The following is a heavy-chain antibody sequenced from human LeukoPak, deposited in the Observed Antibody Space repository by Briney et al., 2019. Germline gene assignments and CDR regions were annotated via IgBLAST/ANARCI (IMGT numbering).Heavy chain of an antibody. J-gene: IGHJ6*03. D-gene: IGHD2-2*01. CDR3: ARRSGCSSTSCTASKTGTPLYYYYMDV. V-gene: IGHV4-34*01. Sequence: SETLSLTSAVYGGSFSGYYWSWIRQPPGKGLEWIGEINHSGSTNYNPSLKSRVTISVDTSKNQFSLKLSSVTAADTAVYYCARRSGCSSTSCTASKTGTPLYYYYMDVWGKGTTVTVSS. CDR1: GGSFSGYY. CDR2: INHSGST.